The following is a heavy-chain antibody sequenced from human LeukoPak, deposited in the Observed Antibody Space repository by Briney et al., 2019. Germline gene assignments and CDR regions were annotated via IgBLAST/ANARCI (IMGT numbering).Heavy chain of an antibody. CDR1: GGSISSYY. CDR2: IYYSGST. J-gene: IGHJ6*02. D-gene: IGHD2-15*01. Sequence: SETLSLTCTVSGGSISSYYWSWIRQPPGKGLEWIGYIYYSGSTNYNPSLKSRVTISVDTSKNQFSLKLSSVTAADTAVYYCARHLSLRGVDYYYYGMDVWGQGTTVTVSS. V-gene: IGHV4-59*01. CDR3: ARHLSLRGVDYYYYGMDV.